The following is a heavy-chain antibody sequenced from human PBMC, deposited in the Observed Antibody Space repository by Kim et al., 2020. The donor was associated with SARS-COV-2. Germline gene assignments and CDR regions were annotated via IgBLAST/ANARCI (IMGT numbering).Heavy chain of an antibody. CDR1: GYSFTSYL. CDR2: IYPGDSDT. D-gene: IGHD1-26*01. V-gene: IGHV5-51*01. J-gene: IGHJ4*01. Sequence: GESLKISCKGSGYSFTSYLIGLVRQMPGKGLEWMGIIYPGDSDTRYSPSFQGQVTISADKSISTAYLQWSSLKASHTAMYYCARRSSGSYYGGGHRGYFDYWGQGTLVTVSS. CDR3: ARRSSGSYYGGGHRGYFDY.